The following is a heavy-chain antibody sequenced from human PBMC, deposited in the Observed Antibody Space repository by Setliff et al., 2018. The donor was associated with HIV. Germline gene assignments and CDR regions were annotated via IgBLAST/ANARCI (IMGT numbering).Heavy chain of an antibody. J-gene: IGHJ4*02. CDR1: GVSISVHY. D-gene: IGHD2-8*02. CDR3: ARLIHTGLLYFDF. Sequence: PSETLSLTCFVSGVSISVHYWGWIRQPPGKGLEWIGYIYSSGTTQYNPSVESRVTMSLDTSRDQFSLNLRSVTAADTAVYFCARLIHTGLLYFDFWGLGTLVTVSS. CDR2: IYSSGTT. V-gene: IGHV4-4*09.